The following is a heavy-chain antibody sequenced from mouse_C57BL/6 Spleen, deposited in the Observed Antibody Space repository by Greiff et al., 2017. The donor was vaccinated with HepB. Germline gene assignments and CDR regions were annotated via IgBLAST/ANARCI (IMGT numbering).Heavy chain of an antibody. J-gene: IGHJ1*03. D-gene: IGHD1-1*01. V-gene: IGHV2-2*01. CDR2: IWSGGST. CDR1: GFSLTSYG. Sequence: VQLVESGPGLVQPSQSLSITCTVSGFSLTSYGVHWVRQSPGKGLEWLGVIWSGGSTDYNAAFISRLSISKDNSKSQVFFKMNSLQADDTAIYYCARNYGSSYAGYFDVWGTGTTVTVSS. CDR3: ARNYGSSYAGYFDV.